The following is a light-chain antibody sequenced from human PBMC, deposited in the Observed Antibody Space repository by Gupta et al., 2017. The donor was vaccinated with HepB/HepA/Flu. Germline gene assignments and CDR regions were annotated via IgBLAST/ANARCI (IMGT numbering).Light chain of an antibody. V-gene: IGKV4-1*01. Sequence: DIVMKESPDSLAVSLGERATINCKSSQNVLYSNNKDFLAWYQQKPGHPPKLLISWASTRESGVPDRFSGSGSGTDFTLTISSLLAEDVAVYYCQQDDDTPITFGQGTRLEIK. CDR1: QNVLYSNNKDF. CDR2: WAS. CDR3: QQDDDTPIT. J-gene: IGKJ5*01.